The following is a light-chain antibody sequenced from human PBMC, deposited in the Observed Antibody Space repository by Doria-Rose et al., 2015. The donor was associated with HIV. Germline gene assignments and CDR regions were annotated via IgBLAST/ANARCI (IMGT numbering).Light chain of an antibody. Sequence: QSVLTQPPSVSGAPGQRITISCTGSNSSIAAGYDVHWYQHLPGTAPKLLICANSNRPSGVPDRFSGSKSGTSASLAIAGLQTEDEANYYCQSYDRSLSGWVFGGGTKLTVL. CDR3: QSYDRSLSGWV. CDR1: NSSIAAGYD. V-gene: IGLV1-40*01. CDR2: ANS. J-gene: IGLJ3*02.